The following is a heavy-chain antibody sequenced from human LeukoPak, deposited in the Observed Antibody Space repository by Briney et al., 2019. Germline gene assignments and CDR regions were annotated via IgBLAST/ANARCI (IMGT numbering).Heavy chain of an antibody. Sequence: GASVKVSCKASGYTFTSYYMHWVRQAPGQGLEWMGIINPSGGSTSHAQKFQGRVTMTRDTSTSTVYMELSSLRSEDTAVYYCARDVVVARRSYYYYGMDVWGQGTTVTVSS. CDR3: ARDVVVARRSYYYYGMDV. CDR2: INPSGGST. J-gene: IGHJ6*02. D-gene: IGHD2-15*01. V-gene: IGHV1-46*01. CDR1: GYTFTSYY.